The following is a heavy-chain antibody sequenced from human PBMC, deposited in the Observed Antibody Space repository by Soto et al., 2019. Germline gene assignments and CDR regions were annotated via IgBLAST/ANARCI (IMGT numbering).Heavy chain of an antibody. CDR3: VKDPYYYGSGSYRDCDI. CDR1: GFTFSGYA. J-gene: IGHJ3*02. Sequence: GGSLRLSCSASGFTFSGYAMRWVRQAPGKGLEYVSAISSNGGSTYYADSVKGRFTISRDNSKNTLYLQMSSLRAEDTAVYYCVKDPYYYGSGSYRDCDIWGQGAMVTVSS. D-gene: IGHD3-10*01. V-gene: IGHV3-64D*06. CDR2: ISSNGGST.